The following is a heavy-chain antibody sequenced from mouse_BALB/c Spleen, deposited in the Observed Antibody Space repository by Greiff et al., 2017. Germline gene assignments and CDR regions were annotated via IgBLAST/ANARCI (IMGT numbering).Heavy chain of an antibody. CDR2: IYPGDGDT. V-gene: IGHV1-87*01. CDR1: GYTFTSYW. D-gene: IGHD1-1*01. CDR3: AVYGSSPYFDY. Sequence: VQVVESGAELARPGASVKLSCKASGYTFTSYWMQWVKQRPGQGLEWIGAIYPGDGDTRYTQKFKGKATLTADKSSSTAYMQLSSLASEDSAVYYCAVYGSSPYFDYWGQGTTLTVSS. J-gene: IGHJ2*01.